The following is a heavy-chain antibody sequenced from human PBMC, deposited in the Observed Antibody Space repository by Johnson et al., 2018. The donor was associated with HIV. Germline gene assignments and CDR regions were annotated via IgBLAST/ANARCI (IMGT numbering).Heavy chain of an antibody. CDR3: AKGHSSGYPKDAFDI. V-gene: IGHV3-33*06. J-gene: IGHJ3*02. D-gene: IGHD3-22*01. CDR1: GFTFSSYG. Sequence: QVQLVESGGGVVQPGRSLRLSCVASGFTFSSYGMHWVRQAPGKGLEWVAAIWYDGSNKYYVDSVKGRFTISRDNSKNTLYLQMNSLRTEDTAMYYCAKGHSSGYPKDAFDIWGRGTIVTVSS. CDR2: IWYDGSNK.